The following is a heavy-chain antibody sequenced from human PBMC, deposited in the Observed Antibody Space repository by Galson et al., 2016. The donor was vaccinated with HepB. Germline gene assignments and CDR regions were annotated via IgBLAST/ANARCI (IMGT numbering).Heavy chain of an antibody. D-gene: IGHD6-13*01. CDR2: INPSGGST. V-gene: IGHV1-46*01. CDR1: EYTFTRYY. J-gene: IGHJ5*02. Sequence: SVKVSCKASEYTFTRYYMHWVRQAPGQGLEWMGIINPSGGSTTYAQKFQGRVTMTRDTSTSTVYMELSSLRSEDTAVYYCARDNGGVAAAPAVGFDPWGQGTLVTVSS. CDR3: ARDNGGVAAAPAVGFDP.